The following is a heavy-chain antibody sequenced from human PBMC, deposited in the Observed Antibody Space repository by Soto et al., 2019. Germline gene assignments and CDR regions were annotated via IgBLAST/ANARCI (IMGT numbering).Heavy chain of an antibody. CDR1: GGFYSIKT. CDR3: ARERRRDDSNTFEALEV. V-gene: IGHV1-69*04. J-gene: IGHJ3*01. CDR2: IIPLVHII. Sequence: QVQLVQSGAEVKKPGSSVKVSCKASGGFYSIKTISWVRQAPGQGLEWMGRIIPLVHIINNAQKFQGRAAXSXXTSTSTAYMELSSLKSDDTAIYFCARERRRDDSNTFEALEVWGQGTMVTVSS. D-gene: IGHD3-22*01.